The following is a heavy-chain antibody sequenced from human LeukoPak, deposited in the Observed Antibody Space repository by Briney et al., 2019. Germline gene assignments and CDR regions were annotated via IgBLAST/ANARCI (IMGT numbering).Heavy chain of an antibody. D-gene: IGHD1-1*01. CDR3: AKSLLTTATGTGRAFDI. Sequence: GGSLRLSCAASGFTFSSYSMNWVRQAPGKGLEWVSSISSSSSYIYYADPVKGRFTISRDNSKNTLYPQMNSLRAEDSAEYYCAKSLLTTATGTGRAFDIWGQGTMVTVSA. J-gene: IGHJ3*02. CDR2: ISSSSSYI. V-gene: IGHV3-21*04. CDR1: GFTFSSYS.